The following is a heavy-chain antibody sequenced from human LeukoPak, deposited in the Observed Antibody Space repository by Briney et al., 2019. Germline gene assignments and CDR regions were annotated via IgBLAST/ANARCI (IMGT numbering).Heavy chain of an antibody. Sequence: SETLSLTCTVSGGSISSYYWSWIRQPPGKGLEWIGYIYYSGSTNYNPSLKSRVTISVDTSKNQFSLKLSSVTAADTAVYYCARDALCSTSCYNGYYYYMDVWGKGTTVTVSS. J-gene: IGHJ6*03. V-gene: IGHV4-59*01. CDR1: GGSISSYY. D-gene: IGHD2-2*02. CDR3: ARDALCSTSCYNGYYYYMDV. CDR2: IYYSGST.